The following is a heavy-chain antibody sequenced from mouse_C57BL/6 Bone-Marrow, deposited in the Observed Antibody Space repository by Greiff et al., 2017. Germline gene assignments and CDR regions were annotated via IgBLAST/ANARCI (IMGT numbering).Heavy chain of an antibody. CDR3: ARLRQLRLRPYAMDY. CDR2: INPNNGGT. D-gene: IGHD3-2*02. Sequence: VQLQQSGPELVKPGASVKMSCKASGYTFTDYNMHWVKQSHGKSLEWIGYINPNNGGTSYNQKFKGKATLTVNKSSSTAYMELRSLTSEDSAVYYCARLRQLRLRPYAMDYWGQGTSVTVSS. J-gene: IGHJ4*01. V-gene: IGHV1-22*01. CDR1: GYTFTDYN.